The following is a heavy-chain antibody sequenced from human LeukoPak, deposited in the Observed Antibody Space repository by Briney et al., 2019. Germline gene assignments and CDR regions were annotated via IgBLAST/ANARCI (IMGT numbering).Heavy chain of an antibody. CDR2: IYYNGNT. CDR1: GGSISSSIYY. J-gene: IGHJ4*02. CDR3: ARQARYSSGWYYFDY. D-gene: IGHD6-19*01. V-gene: IGHV4-39*01. Sequence: KPSETLSLTCNVSGGSISSSIYYWGWIRRPPGKGLEWIGSIYYNGNTYYNPSLKSRVTISVDTSKNHFSLKLSSVTAADTAVYYCARQARYSSGWYYFDYWSQGTLVTVSS.